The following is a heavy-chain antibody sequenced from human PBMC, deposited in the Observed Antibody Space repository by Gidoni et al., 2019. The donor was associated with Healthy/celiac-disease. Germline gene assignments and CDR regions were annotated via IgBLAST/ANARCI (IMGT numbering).Heavy chain of an antibody. J-gene: IGHJ6*03. V-gene: IGHV5-51*01. CDR1: GSCFTRYS. CDR2: IYTGDSDT. CDR3: ARRPYGMNYYYMDV. Sequence: EVQLVQSGAEVKKPGESLKISCKGYGSCFTRYSIDWVRQMPGKGLEWMGIIYTGDSDTRYSPSFQGQVTISADKSISTAYLQWSRLKASDTAMYYCARRPYGMNYYYMDVWGKVTTVTVSS. D-gene: IGHD4-17*01.